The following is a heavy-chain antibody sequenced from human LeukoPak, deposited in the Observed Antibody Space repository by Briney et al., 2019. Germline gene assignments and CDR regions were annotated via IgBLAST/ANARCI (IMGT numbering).Heavy chain of an antibody. CDR3: ARSSGRSAWFDP. V-gene: IGHV4-59*01. J-gene: IGHJ5*02. CDR1: GGSISTYF. Sequence: SETLSLTCIVSGGSISTYFWTWIRQPPGKGPEWIGYIYYSGSTSYHPSLKSRVTISVDTSKNQFSLKLSSVTAADTALYFCARSSGRSAWFDPWGQGTLVTVSS. D-gene: IGHD2-15*01. CDR2: IYYSGST.